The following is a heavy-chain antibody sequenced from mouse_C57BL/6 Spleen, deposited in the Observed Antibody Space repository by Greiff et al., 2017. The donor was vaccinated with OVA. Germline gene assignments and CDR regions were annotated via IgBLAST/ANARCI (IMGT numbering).Heavy chain of an antibody. CDR1: GFTFSSYT. CDR2: ISGGGGNT. Sequence: EVKLVESGGGLVKPGGSLKLSCAASGFTFSSYTMSWVRQTPEKRLEWVATISGGGGNTYYPDSVKGRFTISRDNAKNTLYLQMSSLRSEDTALYYCARHAVLLRYFDVWGTGTTVTVSS. D-gene: IGHD1-1*01. V-gene: IGHV5-9*01. CDR3: ARHAVLLRYFDV. J-gene: IGHJ1*03.